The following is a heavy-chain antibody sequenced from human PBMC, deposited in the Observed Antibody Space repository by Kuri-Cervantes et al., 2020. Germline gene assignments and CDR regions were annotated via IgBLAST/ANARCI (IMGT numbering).Heavy chain of an antibody. CDR2: INHSGST. J-gene: IGHJ5*02. Sequence: ESLKISCAVYGGSFSGYYWSWIRQPPGKGLEWIGEINHSGSTNYNPSLKSRVTISVDTSKNQFSLKLSSVTAADTAIYFCARSFQQQLVHDWFDPWGQGTLVTVSS. CDR1: GGSFSGYY. V-gene: IGHV4-34*01. CDR3: ARSFQQQLVHDWFDP. D-gene: IGHD6-13*01.